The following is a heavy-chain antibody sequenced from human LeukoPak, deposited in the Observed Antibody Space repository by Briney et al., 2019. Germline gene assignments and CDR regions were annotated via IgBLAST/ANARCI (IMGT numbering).Heavy chain of an antibody. CDR3: ARGRDAWITDAFDI. CDR1: GFTFSSYW. Sequence: PGGSLRLSCAASGFTFSSYWMSWVRQAPGKGLEWVANIKQDGSEKYYVDSVKGRFTISRDNAKNSLYLQMNSLRAEDTAVYYCARGRDAWITDAFDIWGQGTMVTVSS. V-gene: IGHV3-7*01. J-gene: IGHJ3*02. D-gene: IGHD3-16*01. CDR2: IKQDGSEK.